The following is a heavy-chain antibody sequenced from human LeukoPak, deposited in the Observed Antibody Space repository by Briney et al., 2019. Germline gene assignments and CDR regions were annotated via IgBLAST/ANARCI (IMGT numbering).Heavy chain of an antibody. CDR2: FDPEDGET. CDR1: GYTLTELS. V-gene: IGHV1-24*01. D-gene: IGHD3-16*02. Sequence: ASVKVSCKVSGYTLTELSMHWVRQAPGKGLEWMGGFDPEDGETIYAQKVQGRVTMTEDTSTDTAYMELSELRSEDTAVYVCATAGHSLGGVIVHYFDYWGQGTLVTVSS. CDR3: ATAGHSLGGVIVHYFDY. J-gene: IGHJ4*02.